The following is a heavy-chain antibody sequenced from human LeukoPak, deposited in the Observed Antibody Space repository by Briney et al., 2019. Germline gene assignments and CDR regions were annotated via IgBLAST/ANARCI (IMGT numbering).Heavy chain of an antibody. J-gene: IGHJ3*02. CDR1: GGTFSSYA. V-gene: IGHV1-2*02. CDR2: INPNSGGT. CDR3: ARGGLISLANTPLGAFDI. Sequence: ASVKVSCKASGGTFSSYAISWVRQAPGQGLEWMGWINPNSGGTNYAQKFQGRVTMTRDTSISTAYMELSRLRSDDTAVYYCARGGLISLANTPLGAFDIWGQGTMVSVSS. D-gene: IGHD3/OR15-3a*01.